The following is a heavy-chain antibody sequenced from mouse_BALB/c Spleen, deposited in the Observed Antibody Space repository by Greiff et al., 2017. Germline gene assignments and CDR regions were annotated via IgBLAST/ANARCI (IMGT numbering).Heavy chain of an antibody. CDR3: ARNWSDVYYAMDY. V-gene: IGHV2-2*02. CDR2: IWSGGST. J-gene: IGHJ4*01. Sequence: VQRVESGPGLVQPSQSLSITCTVSGFSLTSYGVHWVRQSPGKGLEWLGVIWSGGSTDYNAAFISRLSISKDNSKSQVFFKMNSLQANDTAIYYCARNWSDVYYAMDYWGQGTSVTVSS. CDR1: GFSLTSYG.